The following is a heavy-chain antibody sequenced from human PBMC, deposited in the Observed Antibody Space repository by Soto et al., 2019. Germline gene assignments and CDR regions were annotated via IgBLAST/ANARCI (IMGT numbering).Heavy chain of an antibody. Sequence: KPSETLSLTCTVSGGSISSYYWSWIRQPAGKGLEWIGRIYTSGSTNYNPSLKSRVTMSVDTSKNQFSLKLSSVTAADTAVYYCARGYYYGSGSYYLDYYYGMDVWGQGTTVTVSS. CDR1: GGSISSYY. CDR3: ARGYYYGSGSYYLDYYYGMDV. D-gene: IGHD3-10*01. J-gene: IGHJ6*02. CDR2: IYTSGST. V-gene: IGHV4-4*07.